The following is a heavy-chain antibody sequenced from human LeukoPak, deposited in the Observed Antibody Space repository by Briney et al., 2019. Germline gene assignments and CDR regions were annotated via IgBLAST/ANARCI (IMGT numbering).Heavy chain of an antibody. CDR1: GFIFNTYG. Sequence: GGSLRLSCAASGFIFNTYGMHWVRQAPGKGLKWVSYISYDGSRKNYADSVKGRFTISRDNSKNTLFLQMNSLKAKDTAVYYCAKKLIGNVDYFDYWGQGTLVTVSS. V-gene: IGHV3-30*02. D-gene: IGHD2-8*01. CDR2: ISYDGSRK. CDR3: AKKLIGNVDYFDY. J-gene: IGHJ4*02.